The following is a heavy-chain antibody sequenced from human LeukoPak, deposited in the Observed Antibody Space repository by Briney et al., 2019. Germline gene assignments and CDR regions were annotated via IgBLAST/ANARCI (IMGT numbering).Heavy chain of an antibody. CDR1: GFSFSSYW. V-gene: IGHV3-74*01. J-gene: IGHJ4*02. D-gene: IGHD5-24*01. Sequence: PGGSLRLSCAASGFSFSSYWMHWVRQVPGKGLVWVSGINWNGGSTGYADSVKGRFTISRDNAKNSLYLQMNSLRAEDTAVYYCARDGYNFGWGYWGQGTLVTVSS. CDR2: INWNGGST. CDR3: ARDGYNFGWGY.